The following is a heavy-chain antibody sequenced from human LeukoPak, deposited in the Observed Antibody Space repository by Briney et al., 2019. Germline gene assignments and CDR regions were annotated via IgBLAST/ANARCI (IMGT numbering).Heavy chain of an antibody. V-gene: IGHV3-23*01. CDR1: GFTFSSYA. CDR3: AKDYAGYCSTTSCGISDV. D-gene: IGHD2-2*01. Sequence: GSLRLSCAASGFTFSSYAMSWVRQAPGKGLEWVSAISGSGGSTYYADSVRGRFTISRDNSKKMLYLQMDSLRAEDTAVYYCAKDYAGYCSTTSCGISDVWGKGTTVTVSS. CDR2: ISGSGGST. J-gene: IGHJ6*04.